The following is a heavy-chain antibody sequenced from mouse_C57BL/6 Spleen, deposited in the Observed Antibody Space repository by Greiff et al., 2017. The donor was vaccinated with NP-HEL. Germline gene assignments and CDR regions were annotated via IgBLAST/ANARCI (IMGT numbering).Heavy chain of an antibody. J-gene: IGHJ1*03. CDR1: GFTFSDYG. V-gene: IGHV5-15*01. D-gene: IGHD1-1*01. CDR3: ARLGPDYYGSSYWYFDV. Sequence: EVKVVESGGGLVQPGGSLKLSCAASGFTFSDYGMAWVRQAPRKGPEWVAFISNLAYSIYYADTVTGRFTISRENAKNTLYLEMSSLRSEDTAMYYWARLGPDYYGSSYWYFDVWGTGTTVTVSS. CDR2: ISNLAYSI.